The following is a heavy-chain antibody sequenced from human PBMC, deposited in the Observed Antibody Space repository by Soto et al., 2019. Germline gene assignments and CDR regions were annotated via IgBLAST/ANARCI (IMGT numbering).Heavy chain of an antibody. CDR3: AMVDVCVTPSPQDV. J-gene: IGHJ6*02. CDR1: GYTFTRYG. Sequence: QVQLVQSGAEVKNPGASVKVSCKASGYTFTRYGIGWARQAPGQGLEWMGWINTYNGNTNYAQNVQGRVTLTTDTSTSTAYMELRSLRSNDTAIYYGAMVDVCVTPSPQDVWGQGTTVIVSS. CDR2: INTYNGNT. V-gene: IGHV1-18*01. D-gene: IGHD2-8*01.